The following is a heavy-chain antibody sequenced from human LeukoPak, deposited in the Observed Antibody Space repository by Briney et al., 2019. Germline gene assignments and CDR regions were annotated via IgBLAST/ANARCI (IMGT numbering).Heavy chain of an antibody. CDR1: GYSFTSYW. V-gene: IGHV5-51*01. D-gene: IGHD3-10*01. CDR2: IYPGDSDT. CDR3: ARYYYGSGSYYNFDY. J-gene: IGHJ4*02. Sequence: TWESLKISCKGSGYSFTSYWIGWVRQMPGKGLEWMGIIYPGDSDTRYSPSFQGQVTISADKSISTAYLQWSSLKASDTTMYYCARYYYGSGSYYNFDYWGQGTLVTVSS.